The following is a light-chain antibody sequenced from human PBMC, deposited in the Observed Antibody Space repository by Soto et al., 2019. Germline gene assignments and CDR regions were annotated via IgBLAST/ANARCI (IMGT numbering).Light chain of an antibody. CDR1: QSISNK. Sequence: DIQMTQFPSTLSASVGDRVTVTCRASQSISNKLAWFQQKSGEAPILLIHEASSLESGVPSRFSGRGSGTEFTLTISSLRPDDFATYYCQQYNTYPWTFGQGTKVEIK. J-gene: IGKJ1*01. CDR3: QQYNTYPWT. V-gene: IGKV1-5*03. CDR2: EAS.